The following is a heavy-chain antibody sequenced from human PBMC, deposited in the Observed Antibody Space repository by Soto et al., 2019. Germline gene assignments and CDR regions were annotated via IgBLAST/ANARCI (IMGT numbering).Heavy chain of an antibody. V-gene: IGHV1-24*01. CDR3: AKGPVGEPYFDY. CDR2: FNPEDGET. CDR1: GYTLTELS. J-gene: IGHJ4*02. Sequence: ASVKVSCKVSGYTLTELSMHWVRQAPGKGLEWMGGFNPEDGETIYAQKFQGRVTMTEDTSTDTAYMELSSLRSEDTAVYYCAKGPVGEPYFDYWGQGTLVTVSS. D-gene: IGHD1-26*01.